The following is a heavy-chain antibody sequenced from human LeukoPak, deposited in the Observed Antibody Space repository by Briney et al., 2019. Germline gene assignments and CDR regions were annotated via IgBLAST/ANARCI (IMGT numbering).Heavy chain of an antibody. V-gene: IGHV3-30*04. CDR3: ARDALQLERRHYCYMDV. Sequence: GRSLRLSCAASGFTFSSYAMHWVRQAPGKGLEWVAVISYDGSNKYYADSVKGRFTISRDNSKNTLYLQMNSLRAEDTAVYYCARDALQLERRHYCYMDVWGKGTTVTVSS. J-gene: IGHJ6*03. CDR2: ISYDGSNK. CDR1: GFTFSSYA. D-gene: IGHD1-1*01.